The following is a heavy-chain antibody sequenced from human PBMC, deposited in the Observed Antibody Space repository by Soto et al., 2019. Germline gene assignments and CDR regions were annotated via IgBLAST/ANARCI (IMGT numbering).Heavy chain of an antibody. J-gene: IGHJ6*02. CDR3: AREGQPRRRLGMDV. Sequence: SETLSLTCAVYGGSFSGYYWSWIRQPPGKGLEWIGEINHSGSTNYNPSLKSRVTISVDTSKNQFSLKLSSVTAADTAVYYCAREGQPRRRLGMDVWGQGTTVTVSS. D-gene: IGHD6-13*01. V-gene: IGHV4-34*01. CDR1: GGSFSGYY. CDR2: INHSGST.